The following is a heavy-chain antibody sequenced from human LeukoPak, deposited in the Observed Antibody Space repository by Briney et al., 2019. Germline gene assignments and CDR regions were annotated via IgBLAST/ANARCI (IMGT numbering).Heavy chain of an antibody. CDR2: IKQDGSEK. V-gene: IGHV3-7*03. CDR3: ATTQTFDY. J-gene: IGHJ4*02. D-gene: IGHD2-15*01. Sequence: GESLRLSCIASGFTLSNYWMSWVRQAPGKGLEWVANIKQDGSEKYYVDSVKGRFSISRDNAKSSLDLQMNNLRAEDTAVYYCATTQTFDYWGQGTLVTVSS. CDR1: GFTLSNYW.